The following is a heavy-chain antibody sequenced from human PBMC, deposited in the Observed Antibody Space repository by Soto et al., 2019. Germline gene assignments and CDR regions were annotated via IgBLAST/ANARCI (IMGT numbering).Heavy chain of an antibody. J-gene: IGHJ6*03. V-gene: IGHV4-34*01. CDR2: GSHMGVS. Sequence: SETLSLSCDVSGELYGPYHWAWIRQAPGKGLEWIGEGSHMGVSNYNPALMNRVAISVDTPKKQFSLRLTSVTAADTAVYYCASVSWFEWFNYNMDVWGQGTPVTVSS. D-gene: IGHD3-3*01. CDR1: GELYGPYH. CDR3: ASVSWFEWFNYNMDV.